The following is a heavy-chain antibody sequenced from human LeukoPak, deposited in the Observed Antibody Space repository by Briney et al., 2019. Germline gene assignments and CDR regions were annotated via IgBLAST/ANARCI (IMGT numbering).Heavy chain of an antibody. D-gene: IGHD1-1*01. CDR3: ASSTRIRAGFDL. CDR1: GGSISSGDYY. V-gene: IGHV4-31*03. CDR2: IYNSGST. Sequence: ASETLSLTCTVSGGSISSGDYYWSWIRQHPGKGLEWIGYIYNSGSTYYNPSLKSRVTISVDTSKNQFSLKLSSVTAADTAVYYCASSTRIRAGFDLWGRGTLVTVSS. J-gene: IGHJ2*01.